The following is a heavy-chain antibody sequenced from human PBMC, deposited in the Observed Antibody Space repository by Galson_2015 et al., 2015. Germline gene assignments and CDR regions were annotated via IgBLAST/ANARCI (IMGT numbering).Heavy chain of an antibody. V-gene: IGHV5-51*01. CDR2: IYPGDSDT. J-gene: IGHJ5*02. CDR1: GYSFTSYW. Sequence: QSGAEVKKPGESLKISCKGSGYSFTSYWIGWVRQMPGKGLEWMGIIYPGDSDTRYSPSFQGQVTISADKSISTAYLQWSSLKASDTAMYYCARWGITIFGATPPARWFDPWGQGTLVTVSS. D-gene: IGHD3-3*01. CDR3: ARWGITIFGATPPARWFDP.